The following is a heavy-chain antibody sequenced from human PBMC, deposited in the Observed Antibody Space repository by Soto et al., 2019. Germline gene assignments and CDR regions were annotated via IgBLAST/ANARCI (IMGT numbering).Heavy chain of an antibody. CDR2: IYHSGST. D-gene: IGHD5-18*01. Sequence: PSETLSLTCAVSSGSISSSNWWSWVRQPPGKGLEWIGEIYHSGSTNYNPSLKSRVTISVDKSKNQFSLKLSSVTAADTAVYYCATVDTAMVTGGGYYYYYMDVWGKGTTVTVSS. CDR1: SGSISSSNW. J-gene: IGHJ6*03. CDR3: ATVDTAMVTGGGYYYYYMDV. V-gene: IGHV4-4*02.